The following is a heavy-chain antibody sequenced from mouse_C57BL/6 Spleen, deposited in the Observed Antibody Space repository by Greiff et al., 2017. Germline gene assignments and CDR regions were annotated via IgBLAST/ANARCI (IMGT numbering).Heavy chain of an antibody. CDR1: GFTFSDYG. D-gene: IGHD2-5*01. J-gene: IGHJ3*01. Sequence: DVQLVESGGGLVKPGGSLKLSCAASGFTFSDYGMHWVRQAPEKGLEWVAYISSGSSTIYYADTVKGRFTISRDNAKNTLFLQMTSLRSEDTAMYYCARTYYSNYWFAYWGQGTLVTVSA. CDR3: ARTYYSNYWFAY. V-gene: IGHV5-17*01. CDR2: ISSGSSTI.